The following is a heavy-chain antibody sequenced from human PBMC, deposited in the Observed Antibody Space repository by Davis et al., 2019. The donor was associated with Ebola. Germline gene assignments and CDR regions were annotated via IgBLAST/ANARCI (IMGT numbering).Heavy chain of an antibody. J-gene: IGHJ4*02. V-gene: IGHV4-61*05. CDR2: INHSGST. D-gene: IGHD6-19*01. CDR1: GGSISSSSYY. Sequence: MPSETLSLTCTVSGGSISSSSYYWGWIRQPPGKGLEWIGEINHSGSTNYNPSLKSRVTISVDTSKNQFSLKLSSVTAADTAVYYCARVRSSGWYKVQFAFDYWGQGTLVTVSS. CDR3: ARVRSSGWYKVQFAFDY.